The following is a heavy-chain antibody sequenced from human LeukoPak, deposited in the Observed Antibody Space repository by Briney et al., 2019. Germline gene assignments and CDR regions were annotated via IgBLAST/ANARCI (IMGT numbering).Heavy chain of an antibody. CDR1: GGSISSYY. CDR3: ARRDDI. V-gene: IGHV4-59*08. J-gene: IGHJ3*02. Sequence: KPSETLSVTCTVSGGSISSYYWSWIRQPPGKGLEWIGYIYYSGSTNYNPSLKSRVTISVDTSKNQFSLKLSSVTAADTAVYYCARRDDIWGQGTMVTVSS. CDR2: IYYSGST.